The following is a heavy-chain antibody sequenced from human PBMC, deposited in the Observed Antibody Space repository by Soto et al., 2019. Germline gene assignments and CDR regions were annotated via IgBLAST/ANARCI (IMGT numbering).Heavy chain of an antibody. CDR3: ARAVLVPDAIVYYYGMDV. V-gene: IGHV3-30-3*01. D-gene: IGHD2-2*01. CDR2: ISYDGSNK. Sequence: QVQLVESGGGVVQPGRSLRLSCAASGFTFSSYAMHWVRQAPGKGLEWVAVISYDGSNKYYADSVKGRFTISRDNSKNTLYLQMNSLRAEDTAVYYCARAVLVPDAIVYYYGMDVWGQGTTVTVSS. J-gene: IGHJ6*02. CDR1: GFTFSSYA.